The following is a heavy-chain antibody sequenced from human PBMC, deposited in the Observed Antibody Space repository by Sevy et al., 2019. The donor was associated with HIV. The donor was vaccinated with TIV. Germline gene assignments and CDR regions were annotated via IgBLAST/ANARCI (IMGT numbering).Heavy chain of an antibody. V-gene: IGHV3-23*01. CDR3: AKGSRKYYDDSSGYYGD. CDR2: LSASGGST. Sequence: GGSLRLSCVASGFTLSNYAMSWVRQAPGKGLEWVSILSASGGSTYYSESVKGRVTISRDNSKNTLDLEMNSLRGEDTAVYYCAKGSRKYYDDSSGYYGDWGHGTLVTVSS. J-gene: IGHJ4*01. D-gene: IGHD3-22*01. CDR1: GFTLSNYA.